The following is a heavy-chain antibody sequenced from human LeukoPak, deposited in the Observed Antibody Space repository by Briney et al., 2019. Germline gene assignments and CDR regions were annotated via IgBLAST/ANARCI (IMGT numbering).Heavy chain of an antibody. CDR2: IKQDESEK. V-gene: IGHV3-7*01. J-gene: IGHJ4*02. D-gene: IGHD1-1*01. Sequence: PGGSLRLSCAASGFTFSSYWMSWVRQAPGKGLEWVANIKQDESEKYYVDSLKGRFTISRENAKNSLYLQMNSLRAEDTAVYYGARDKIEGPTKLDYWGQGILVTVSS. CDR1: GFTFSSYW. CDR3: ARDKIEGPTKLDY.